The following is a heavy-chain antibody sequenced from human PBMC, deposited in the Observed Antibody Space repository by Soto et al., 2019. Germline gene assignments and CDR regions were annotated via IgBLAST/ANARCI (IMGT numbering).Heavy chain of an antibody. D-gene: IGHD3-10*01. CDR2: VNPIVRMS. J-gene: IGHJ4*02. CDR1: GDTFNFYS. CDR3: ASSYGSGYRAFDY. Sequence: QVQLVQSGAEVKRPGSSVKVSCKASGDTFNFYSINWVRQAPGLGLEWMGRVNPIVRMSNYAQKFQGRVTRTADRSTSTANVELSCLISRDTAIYYCASSYGSGYRAFDYWGQGALVTVSS. V-gene: IGHV1-69*02.